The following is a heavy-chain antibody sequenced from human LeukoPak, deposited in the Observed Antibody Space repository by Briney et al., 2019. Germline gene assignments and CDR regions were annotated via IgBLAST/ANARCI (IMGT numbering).Heavy chain of an antibody. CDR3: ARGYGQTQNFDY. J-gene: IGHJ4*02. D-gene: IGHD3-10*01. CDR2: IIPILGIA. Sequence: SVKLSCKASEGTFTSYAISWVRQAPGQGREWMGRIIPILGIANYAQKFQGRVTITADKSTSTAYMELSSLRYEDTAVYYCARGYGQTQNFDYWGEGTLVTVSS. CDR1: EGTFTSYA. V-gene: IGHV1-69*04.